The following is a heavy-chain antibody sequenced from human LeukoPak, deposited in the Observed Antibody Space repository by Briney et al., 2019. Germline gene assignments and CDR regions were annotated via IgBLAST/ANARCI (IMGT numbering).Heavy chain of an antibody. CDR1: GFTFSSYA. CDR2: ISGSGGST. V-gene: IGHV3-23*01. D-gene: IGHD2-15*01. Sequence: GGSLRLSCAASGFTFSSYAMSWVRQAPGKGLEWVSAISGSGGSTYYADSVKGRFTISRDNAKNSLYLQMNSLRAEDTAVYYCARDLGGSCFDYWGQGTLVTVSS. J-gene: IGHJ4*02. CDR3: ARDLGGSCFDY.